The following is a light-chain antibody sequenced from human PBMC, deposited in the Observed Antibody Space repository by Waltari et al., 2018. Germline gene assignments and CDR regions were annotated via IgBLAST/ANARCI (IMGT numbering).Light chain of an antibody. V-gene: IGKV2-28*01. CDR3: MQALQTPGS. CDR2: LGS. Sequence: DIVMTQSPLSLPVTPGEPASISCRSSQSLLHSNGYNYLDWYLQKPGQSPQLLIYLGSTRASGGPDRVSDSGAGTDFTLKISRVEAEDVGVYYCMQALQTPGSFDEGTRMEI. CDR1: QSLLHSNGYNY. J-gene: IGKJ5*01.